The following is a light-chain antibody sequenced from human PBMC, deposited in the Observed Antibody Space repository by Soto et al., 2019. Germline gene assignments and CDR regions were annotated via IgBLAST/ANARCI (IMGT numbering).Light chain of an antibody. CDR2: GAS. V-gene: IGKV3-15*01. CDR1: QSVSSSY. Sequence: EIVLTQSPGTLSLSPGERATLSCRASQSVSSSYLAWYQQKPGQAPRLLIYGASSRATGIPARFSGSGSGTEFTLTINSLQSEDFAVYYCQQYNNWLTFGGGTKVDI. CDR3: QQYNNWLT. J-gene: IGKJ4*01.